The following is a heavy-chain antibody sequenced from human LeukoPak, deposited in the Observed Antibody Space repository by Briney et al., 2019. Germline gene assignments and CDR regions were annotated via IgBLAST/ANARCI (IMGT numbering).Heavy chain of an antibody. CDR1: GGSISSGLYS. Sequence: SQTLSLTCDVSGGSISSGLYSWSWIRQPLGKGLEWIGYIYHTGSTYYNPSLKSRVTISVDTSKNQFSLRLSSVTAADTAVYYCARLQYCSGTSYYWFDPWGQGTLVTVSS. CDR2: IYHTGST. V-gene: IGHV4-30-2*01. J-gene: IGHJ5*02. CDR3: ARLQYCSGTSYYWFDP. D-gene: IGHD2-2*01.